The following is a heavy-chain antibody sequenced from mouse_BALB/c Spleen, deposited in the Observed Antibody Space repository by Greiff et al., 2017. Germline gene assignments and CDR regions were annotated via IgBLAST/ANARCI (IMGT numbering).Heavy chain of an antibody. J-gene: IGHJ4*01. CDR1: GYTFTDYA. CDR2: ISTYYGDA. Sequence: VKLVESGAELVRPGVSVKISCKGSGYTFTDYAMHWVKQSHAKSLEWIGVISTYYGDASYNQKFKGKATMTVDKSSSTAYMELARLTSEDSAIYYCARSSSGYVGMDYWGQGTSVTVSS. D-gene: IGHD3-1*01. CDR3: ARSSSGYVGMDY. V-gene: IGHV1S137*01.